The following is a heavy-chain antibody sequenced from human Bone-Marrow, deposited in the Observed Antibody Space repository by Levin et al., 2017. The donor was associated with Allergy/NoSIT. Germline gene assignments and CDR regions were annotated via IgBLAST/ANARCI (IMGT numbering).Heavy chain of an antibody. CDR3: ARGNGFRDCGDDCFSNGLDI. D-gene: IGHD2-21*02. V-gene: IGHV3-30*04. CDR2: ISFDGKHR. J-gene: IGHJ3*02. CDR1: GFRFRAHD. Sequence: GESLKISCAGSGFRFRAHDLHWFRQTPGKGLEWVAVISFDGKHRFYAESVKGRFTISRDTSKKMLFLQMNSLKTEDTSKYFCARGNGFRDCGDDCFSNGLDIWGQGTVVAVSS.